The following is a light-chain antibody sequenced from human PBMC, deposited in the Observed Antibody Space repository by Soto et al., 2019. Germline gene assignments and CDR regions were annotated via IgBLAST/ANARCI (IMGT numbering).Light chain of an antibody. J-gene: IGLJ1*01. CDR1: NSDVGGYNY. Sequence: QSGLTQPPSASGSPGQSVTISCTGTNSDVGGYNYVSWYQQHPGKAPKLIIYDVNKRPPGVPDRFSGSKSSNTASLTVSGLQAEDEADFYCSSYAGSNNYVFGTGTKLTVL. CDR3: SSYAGSNNYV. V-gene: IGLV2-8*01. CDR2: DVN.